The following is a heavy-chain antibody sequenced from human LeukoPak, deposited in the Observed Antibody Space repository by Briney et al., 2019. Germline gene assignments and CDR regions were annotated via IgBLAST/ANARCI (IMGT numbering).Heavy chain of an antibody. CDR1: GGSISSYY. CDR2: IYYSGST. J-gene: IGHJ4*02. Sequence: SETLSLTCTVSGGSISSYYWSWIRQPPGKGLEWIGYIYYSGSTNYNPSLKSRVTISVDTSKNQFSLKLSSVTAADTAVYYCAREGIVVVPFDYWGQGTLVTVSS. CDR3: AREGIVVVPFDY. V-gene: IGHV4-59*01. D-gene: IGHD3-22*01.